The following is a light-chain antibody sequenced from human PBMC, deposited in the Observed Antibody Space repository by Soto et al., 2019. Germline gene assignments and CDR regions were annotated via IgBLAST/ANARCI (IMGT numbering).Light chain of an antibody. J-gene: IGLJ2*01. Sequence: SYELTQPPSVSVSPGQTARITCSGDALPKQYAYWYQQKPGQAPVLVIYKDRVRPSGIPERFSGSSSGTTVTLTISGVQAEDEADYYCQSADSSGTYVVFGGGTKLTVL. CDR3: QSADSSGTYVV. CDR1: ALPKQY. CDR2: KDR. V-gene: IGLV3-25*03.